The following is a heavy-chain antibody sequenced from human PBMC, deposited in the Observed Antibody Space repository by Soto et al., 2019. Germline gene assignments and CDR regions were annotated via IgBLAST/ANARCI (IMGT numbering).Heavy chain of an antibody. CDR3: AKDLRDSGYDWEIDY. Sequence: GGSLRLSCAASGFTFDDYAMHWVRQAPGKGLEWVSGISWNSGSIGYADSVKGRFTISRDNAKNSLYLQMNSLRAEDTALYYCAKDLRDSGYDWEIDYWGQGTLVTVSS. CDR1: GFTFDDYA. CDR2: ISWNSGSI. J-gene: IGHJ4*02. D-gene: IGHD5-12*01. V-gene: IGHV3-9*01.